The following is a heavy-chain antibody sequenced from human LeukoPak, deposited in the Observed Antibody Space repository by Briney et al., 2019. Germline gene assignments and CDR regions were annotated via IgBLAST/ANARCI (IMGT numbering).Heavy chain of an antibody. J-gene: IGHJ4*02. V-gene: IGHV4-34*01. CDR1: GGSFSGYY. CDR2: INHSGST. D-gene: IGHD3-16*02. Sequence: PSETLSLTCAVYGGSFSGYYWSWIRQPPGKGLEWIGKINHSGSTNYNPSLKSRVTISVDTSKNQFSLKLSSVTAADTAVYYCARDSYYDYVWGSYRRNNFDYWGQGTLVTVSS. CDR3: ARDSYYDYVWGSYRRNNFDY.